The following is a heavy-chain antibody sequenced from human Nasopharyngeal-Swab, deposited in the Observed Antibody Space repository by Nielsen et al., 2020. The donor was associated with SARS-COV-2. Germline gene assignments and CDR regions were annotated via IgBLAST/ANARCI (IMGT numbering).Heavy chain of an antibody. J-gene: IGHJ4*02. D-gene: IGHD6-19*01. CDR1: GFTFSSYE. V-gene: IGHV3-48*03. CDR2: ISSSGSTI. CDR3: ARAGKVAGKDY. Sequence: GESLKISCAASGFTFSSYEMNWVRQAPGKGLEWVSYISSSGSTIYYADSVKGRFTISRDNSKNTLYLQMNSLRAEDTAVYYCARAGKVAGKDYWGQGTLVTVSS.